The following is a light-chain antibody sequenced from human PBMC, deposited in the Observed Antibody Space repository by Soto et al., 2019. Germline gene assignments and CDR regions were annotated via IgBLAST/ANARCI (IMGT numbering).Light chain of an antibody. V-gene: IGKV1-39*01. J-gene: IGKJ3*01. Sequence: DIQMTQSPSSLSASVGDRVTITCRASQSISRYLNWYQQKPGKAPKLLIYAASSLQSGVPSRFSGTGSGTDFTLTISSLHPEDFATYYCQQSYSTLGSFGPGTKVDIK. CDR2: AAS. CDR3: QQSYSTLGS. CDR1: QSISRY.